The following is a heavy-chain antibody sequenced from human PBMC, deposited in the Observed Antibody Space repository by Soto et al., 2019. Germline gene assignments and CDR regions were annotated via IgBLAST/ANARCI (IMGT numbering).Heavy chain of an antibody. D-gene: IGHD1-26*01. CDR3: ATVDGSWYFDY. Sequence: GSSVKVSCKVSGYTLTELSIHWVRQAPGKGLEWMGGFDPEDGETIYAQKFQGRVTMTEDTSTDTAYMELSSLRSEDTAVYYCATVDGSWYFDYWGQGTLVTAPQ. V-gene: IGHV1-24*01. J-gene: IGHJ4*02. CDR2: FDPEDGET. CDR1: GYTLTELS.